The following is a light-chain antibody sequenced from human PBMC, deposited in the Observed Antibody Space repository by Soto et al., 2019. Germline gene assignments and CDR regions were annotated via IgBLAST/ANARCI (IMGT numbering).Light chain of an antibody. Sequence: QSALTQPASVYGSPGQSITISCTGTSGDIGSYNRVSWYQQHPGKAPKLIIYEVTDRPSGVSNRFSGSKSGNTASLTISGLQAEDEAEYYCSSYTNFHPSACVFGTGTKVTV. J-gene: IGLJ1*01. CDR3: SSYTNFHPSACV. V-gene: IGLV2-14*01. CDR2: EVT. CDR1: SGDIGSYNR.